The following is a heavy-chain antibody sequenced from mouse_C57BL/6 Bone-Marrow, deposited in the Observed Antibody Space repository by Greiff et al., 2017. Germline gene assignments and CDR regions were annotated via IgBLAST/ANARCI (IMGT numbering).Heavy chain of an antibody. Sequence: QVQLQQSGAELARPGASVKLSCKASGYTFTSYGISWVKQRTGQGLEWIGEIYPRSGNTYYNEKFKGKATLTADKSSSTAYMELRSLTSEDSAVYFCASRRMDYWGQGTSVTVS. CDR3: ASRRMDY. J-gene: IGHJ4*01. CDR1: GYTFTSYG. CDR2: IYPRSGNT. V-gene: IGHV1-81*01.